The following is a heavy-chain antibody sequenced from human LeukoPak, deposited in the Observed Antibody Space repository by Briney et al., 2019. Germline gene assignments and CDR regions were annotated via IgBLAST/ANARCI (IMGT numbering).Heavy chain of an antibody. V-gene: IGHV3-30*03. CDR3: VITGETHFDY. J-gene: IGHJ4*02. CDR1: GFTFSSSG. CDR2: ISYDGSTK. D-gene: IGHD1-20*01. Sequence: GGSLRLSCAASGFTFSSSGMHWVRQAPGKGLEWVALISYDGSTKYYADSVKGRFTISRDNSKNTLYLQMNSLRAEDTAVYYCVITGETHFDYWGQGTLVTVSS.